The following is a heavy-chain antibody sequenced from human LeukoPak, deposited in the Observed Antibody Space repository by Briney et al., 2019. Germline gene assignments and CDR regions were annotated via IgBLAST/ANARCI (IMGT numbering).Heavy chain of an antibody. Sequence: GGSLRLSCAASGFTFSSYAMSWVRQAPGKGLEWVSAISGSGGSTYYADSVKGRFTISRDNSKNTLYLQMNSLRAEDTAVYYCAKDITAYCGGDCYSPFDYWGQGTLVTVSS. CDR3: AKDITAYCGGDCYSPFDY. D-gene: IGHD2-21*02. J-gene: IGHJ4*02. CDR1: GFTFSSYA. CDR2: ISGSGGST. V-gene: IGHV3-23*01.